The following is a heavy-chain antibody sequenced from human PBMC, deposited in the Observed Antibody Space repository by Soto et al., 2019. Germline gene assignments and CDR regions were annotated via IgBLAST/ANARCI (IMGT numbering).Heavy chain of an antibody. Sequence: SDTLSLTCTVSGASISGFYWSWIRKSAGKGLEWIGRIYATGTTDYNPSLKSRVMMSVDTSKKQFSLKLRSVTAADTAVYYCVRDGTKTLRDWFDPWGQGISVTVSS. CDR1: GASISGFY. CDR2: IYATGTT. V-gene: IGHV4-4*07. J-gene: IGHJ5*02. D-gene: IGHD1-1*01. CDR3: VRDGTKTLRDWFDP.